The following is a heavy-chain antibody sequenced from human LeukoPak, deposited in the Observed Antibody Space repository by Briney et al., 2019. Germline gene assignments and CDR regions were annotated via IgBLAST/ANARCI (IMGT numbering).Heavy chain of an antibody. CDR3: ASQSYYYGSGRDYYYYMDV. CDR2: IYYSGST. Sequence: SETLSLTCTVSGGSISSSSYYWGWIRQPPGKGLEWIGSIYYSGSTYYNPSLKSRVTISVDTSKNQFSLKLSSVTAADTAVYYCASQSYYYGSGRDYYYYMDVWGKGTTVTISS. CDR1: GGSISSSSYY. V-gene: IGHV4-39*01. J-gene: IGHJ6*03. D-gene: IGHD3-10*01.